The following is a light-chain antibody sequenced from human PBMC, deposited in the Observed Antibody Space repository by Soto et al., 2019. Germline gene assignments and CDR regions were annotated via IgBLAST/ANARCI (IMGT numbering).Light chain of an antibody. CDR1: QSVRDN. CDR2: GAS. J-gene: IGKJ3*01. CDR3: QYYDSWPPL. Sequence: EIVMTQSPTTLSVSPGERATLSCRASQSVRDNLAWYQQKPGQAPRLLIYGASTRATGIPARFSGSGSGTEFTLTISSLQSEDFSVYYCQYYDSWPPLFGPGP. V-gene: IGKV3-15*01.